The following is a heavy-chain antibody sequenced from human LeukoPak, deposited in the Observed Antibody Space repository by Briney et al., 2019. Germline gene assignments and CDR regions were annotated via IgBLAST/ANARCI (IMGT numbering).Heavy chain of an antibody. CDR2: INHSGST. J-gene: IGHJ4*02. CDR3: ARERRARSSYCSSASCYGRAATFDY. CDR1: GGSFSGYY. D-gene: IGHD2-2*01. V-gene: IGHV4-34*01. Sequence: PSETLSLTCAVYGGSFSGYYWSWIRQPPGKGLEWIGEINHSGSTNYNPSLKSRVTISVDTSKNQFSLKLSSVTAADTAVYYCARERRARSSYCSSASCYGRAATFDYWGQGTLVTVSS.